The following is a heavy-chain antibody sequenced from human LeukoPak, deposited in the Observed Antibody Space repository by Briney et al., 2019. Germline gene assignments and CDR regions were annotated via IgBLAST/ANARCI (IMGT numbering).Heavy chain of an antibody. V-gene: IGHV4-4*02. Sequence: SGTLSLTCAGSAGSISSSNWWHWVRQPPGKGLEWIGEIYHSGSTDYNPPLKSRVTISVDTSKNQFSLKLRSVNAADTYVYSGARGGAVFDRWGQGTMVAV. CDR3: ARGGAVFDR. CDR2: IYHSGST. D-gene: IGHD3-16*01. CDR1: AGSISSSNW. J-gene: IGHJ3*02.